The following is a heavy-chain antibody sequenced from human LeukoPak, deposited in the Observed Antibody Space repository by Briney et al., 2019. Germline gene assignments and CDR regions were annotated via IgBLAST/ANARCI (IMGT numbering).Heavy chain of an antibody. Sequence: SETLSLTCTVSGGSISSYYWSWIRQPPGKGLEWIGYIYYSGSTNYNPSLKSRVTISVDTSKNQFSLKLSSVTAADTAVYYCARDSIDFDAFDIWGQGTMVTVSS. D-gene: IGHD2-21*01. CDR1: GGSISSYY. V-gene: IGHV4-59*01. CDR2: IYYSGST. CDR3: ARDSIDFDAFDI. J-gene: IGHJ3*02.